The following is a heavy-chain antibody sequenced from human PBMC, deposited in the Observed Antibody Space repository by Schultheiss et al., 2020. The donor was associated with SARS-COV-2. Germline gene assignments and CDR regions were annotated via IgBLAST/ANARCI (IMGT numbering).Heavy chain of an antibody. Sequence: SQTLSLTCTVSGGSISSGDYYWSWIRQPPGKGLEWIGYIYYSGSTYYNPSLKSRVTISVDTSKNQFSLKLSSVTAADTAVYYCARRWSGQPGGMDVWGQGTTVTVSS. D-gene: IGHD3-3*01. CDR1: GGSISSGDYY. CDR3: ARRWSGQPGGMDV. J-gene: IGHJ6*02. CDR2: IYYSGST. V-gene: IGHV4-30-4*01.